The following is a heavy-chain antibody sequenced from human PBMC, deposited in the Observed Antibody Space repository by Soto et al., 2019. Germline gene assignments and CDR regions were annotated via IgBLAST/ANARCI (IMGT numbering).Heavy chain of an antibody. D-gene: IGHD6-13*01. CDR2: ISSSGSTI. CDR3: AGDRGGGAAAGYFDY. CDR1: GFTFSDYY. V-gene: IGHV3-11*01. Sequence: QVQLVESGGGLVKPGGSLRLSCAASGFTFSDYYMSWIRQAPGKGLEWVSYISSSGSTIYYADSVKGRFTISRDNAKNSLYLKRNSLRAGDTAVYYWAGDRGGGAAAGYFDYWGQGTLVTVSS. J-gene: IGHJ4*02.